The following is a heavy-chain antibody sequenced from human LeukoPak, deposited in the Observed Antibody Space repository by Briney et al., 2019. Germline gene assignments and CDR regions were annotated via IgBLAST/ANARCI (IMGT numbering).Heavy chain of an antibody. CDR2: IKQDGSEK. CDR1: GFTFSSYW. Sequence: GGSLRLSCAASGFTFSSYWMSWVRQAPGKGLEWVANIKQDGSEKYYVDSVKGRFTISRDNAKNSLYLQMNSLRAEDTAVYYCARDQVSVAGDFDYWGQGTLVTASS. J-gene: IGHJ4*02. D-gene: IGHD6-19*01. CDR3: ARDQVSVAGDFDY. V-gene: IGHV3-7*01.